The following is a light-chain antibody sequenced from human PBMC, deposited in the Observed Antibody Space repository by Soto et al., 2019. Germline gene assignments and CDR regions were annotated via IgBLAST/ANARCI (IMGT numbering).Light chain of an antibody. J-gene: IGKJ1*01. CDR3: QQYNNRPPWT. CDR2: AAS. V-gene: IGKV3-15*01. Sequence: EIVLTQSTATLSLSPGERATLSLRGIQMGISYLAWYQQKPGQAPRLLIFAASTRATGIPARFSGSGSGTEFSLTITSLQSEDFALYYCQQYNNRPPWTFGQGTKVDIK. CDR1: QMGISY.